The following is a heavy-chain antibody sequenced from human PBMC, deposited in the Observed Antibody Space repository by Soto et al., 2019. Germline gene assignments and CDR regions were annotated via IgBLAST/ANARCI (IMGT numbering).Heavy chain of an antibody. D-gene: IGHD3-10*01. CDR2: ISTSSTYI. V-gene: IGHV3-21*01. CDR3: ARGGPRLDWFDP. CDR1: GFTFSAYS. J-gene: IGHJ5*02. Sequence: KPGGSLRLSCAASGFTFSAYSMNWVRQAPGKGLEWVSSISTSSTYIYYADSVKGRFTISRDDAKNSLYLQMNSLRVEDTALYYCARGGPRLDWFDPWGQGTLVTVSS.